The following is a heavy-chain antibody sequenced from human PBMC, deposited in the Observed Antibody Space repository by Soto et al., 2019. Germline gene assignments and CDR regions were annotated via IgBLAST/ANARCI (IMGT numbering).Heavy chain of an antibody. CDR3: ARDGDTMVRGVIISYYYYGMDV. CDR2: IIPIFGTA. CDR1: GVTFSSYA. D-gene: IGHD3-10*01. V-gene: IGHV1-69*13. Sequence: ASVKVSCKASGVTFSSYAISWVRQAPGQGLEWMGGIIPIFGTANYAQKFQGRVTITADESTSTAYMELSSLRSEDTAVYYCARDGDTMVRGVIISYYYYGMDVWGQGTTVTVSS. J-gene: IGHJ6*02.